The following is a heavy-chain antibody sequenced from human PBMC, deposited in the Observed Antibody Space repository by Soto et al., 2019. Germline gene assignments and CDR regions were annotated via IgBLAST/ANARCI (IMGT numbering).Heavy chain of an antibody. J-gene: IGHJ1*01. D-gene: IGHD6-13*01. CDR2: IGWNSAKI. CDR3: AKDSASSWSEYFRY. V-gene: IGHV3-9*01. Sequence: EVHLVESGGALVQPGRSLRLSCAASGFTFENHAMHWVRQVPGKGLEWVAGIGWNSAKIGYADSVKGRFSISRDNAKSSIYLEMNGLRIEDTALYVCAKDSASSWSEYFRYWGRGTLVTVSS. CDR1: GFTFENHA.